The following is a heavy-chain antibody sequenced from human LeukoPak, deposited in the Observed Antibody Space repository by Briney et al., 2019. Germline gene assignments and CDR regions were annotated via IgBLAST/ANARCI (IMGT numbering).Heavy chain of an antibody. CDR3: ARGRGNYYDSSGLHAFDI. V-gene: IGHV1-18*01. D-gene: IGHD3-22*01. CDR1: GYTFTSYG. CDR2: ISAYNGNT. Sequence: ASVKVSCKASGYTFTSYGISWVRQAPGQGLEWMGWISAYNGNTNYAQKLQGRVTMTTDTSTSTAYMELRSLRSDDTAVYYCARGRGNYYDSSGLHAFDIWGQGTMVTVSS. J-gene: IGHJ3*02.